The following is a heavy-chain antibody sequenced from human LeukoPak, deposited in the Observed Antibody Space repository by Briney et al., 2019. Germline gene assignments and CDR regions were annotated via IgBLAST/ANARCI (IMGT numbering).Heavy chain of an antibody. J-gene: IGHJ4*02. D-gene: IGHD3-10*01. CDR2: INPNSGGT. V-gene: IGHV1-2*06. CDR3: ARVPLGLWFGENYFDY. Sequence: GASVKVSCKASGYTFTGYYMHWVRQAPGQGLEWMGRINPNSGGTNYAQKFQGRVTMTRDTSISTAYMELSRLRSDDTAVYYCARVPLGLWFGENYFDYWGQGTLVTVSS. CDR1: GYTFTGYY.